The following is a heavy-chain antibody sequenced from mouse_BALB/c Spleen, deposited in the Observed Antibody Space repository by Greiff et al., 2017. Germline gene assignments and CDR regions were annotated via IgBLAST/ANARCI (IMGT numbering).Heavy chain of an antibody. CDR1: GYAFSSYW. J-gene: IGHJ1*01. CDR2: IYPGDGDT. CDR3: ARGEVRDFDV. Sequence: QVQLQQSGAELVRPGSSVKISCKASGYAFSSYWMNWVKQRPGQGLEWIGQIYPGDGDTNYNGKFKGKATLTADKSSSTAYMQLSSLTSEDSAVYFCARGEVRDFDVWGAGTTVTVSS. D-gene: IGHD2-14*01. V-gene: IGHV1-80*01.